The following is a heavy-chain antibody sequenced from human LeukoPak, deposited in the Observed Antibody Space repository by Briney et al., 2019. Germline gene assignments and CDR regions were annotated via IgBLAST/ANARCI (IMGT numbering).Heavy chain of an antibody. Sequence: GGSLRLSCAASGFTFSRNWMQWVRQAPGKGLVWVARINSDGSSTAYADSVKGRFTISRDNAKNTLYLEMNSLRAEDTAVYYCARGGYSSAWYAGGVDYWGQGTLVTVSS. V-gene: IGHV3-74*01. J-gene: IGHJ4*02. CDR3: ARGGYSSAWYAGGVDY. CDR2: INSDGSST. CDR1: GFTFSRNW. D-gene: IGHD6-19*01.